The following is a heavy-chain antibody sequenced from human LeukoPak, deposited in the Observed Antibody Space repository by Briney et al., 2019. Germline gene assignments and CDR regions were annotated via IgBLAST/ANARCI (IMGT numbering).Heavy chain of an antibody. Sequence: GGSLRLSCAASGFTFSSYAMHWVRQAPGKGLEWVAVISYDGSNKYYADSVKGRFTISRDDSKNTLYLQMNSLRAEDTAVYYCARDGSSFDYWGQGTLVTVSS. CDR2: ISYDGSNK. CDR1: GFTFSSYA. CDR3: ARDGSSFDY. J-gene: IGHJ4*02. V-gene: IGHV3-30-3*01. D-gene: IGHD1-26*01.